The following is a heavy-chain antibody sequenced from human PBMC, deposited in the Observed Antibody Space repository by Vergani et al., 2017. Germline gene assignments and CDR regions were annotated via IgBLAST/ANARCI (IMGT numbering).Heavy chain of an antibody. CDR3: ASRSEWLVVQDANTGYSGMDV. D-gene: IGHD2-2*01. CDR2: IIPIFGTA. Sequence: QVQLVQSGAEVKKPGSSVKVSCKASGGTFSSYAISWVRQAPGQGLEWMGRIIPIFGTANYAQKFQGRVTITADESTSTDYMELISLRSEDTAVYYCASRSEWLVVQDANTGYSGMDVWGQGTTVTVSS. J-gene: IGHJ6*02. V-gene: IGHV1-69*13. CDR1: GGTFSSYA.